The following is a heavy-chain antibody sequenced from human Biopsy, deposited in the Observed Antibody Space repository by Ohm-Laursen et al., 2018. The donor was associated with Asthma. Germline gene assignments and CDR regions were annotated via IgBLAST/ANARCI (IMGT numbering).Heavy chain of an antibody. J-gene: IGHJ4*02. CDR1: GFPFRGFG. Sequence: GSLRLSCAASGFPFRGFGMTWVRQAPGRGLEWVATISGGGPGTFYAASVKGRFTISSDTLKNTVFLHLSSLRAEDTAVYYCAKESGTVGWHADYLEEWGRGTLVTVSS. V-gene: IGHV3-23*01. CDR2: ISGGGPGT. CDR3: AKESGTVGWHADYLEE. D-gene: IGHD6-19*01.